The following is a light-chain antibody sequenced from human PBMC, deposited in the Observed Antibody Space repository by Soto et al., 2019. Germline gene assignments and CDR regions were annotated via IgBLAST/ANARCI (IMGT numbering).Light chain of an antibody. Sequence: DIQMTQSPSTLSASVGDRVTITCRASQSISSWLAWYQQKPGKAPNLLISKASSLESGVPSRFSGSGSGTEFTLTISSLQPDDFATYYCQQYYTYSYTFGQGTKLEIK. J-gene: IGKJ2*01. V-gene: IGKV1-5*03. CDR3: QQYYTYSYT. CDR1: QSISSW. CDR2: KAS.